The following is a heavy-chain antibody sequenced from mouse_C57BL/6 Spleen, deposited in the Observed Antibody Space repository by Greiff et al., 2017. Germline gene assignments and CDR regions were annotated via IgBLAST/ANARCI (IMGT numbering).Heavy chain of an antibody. CDR1: VYTFTSYW. CDR3: ARSFYYDYALAMDY. J-gene: IGHJ4*01. V-gene: IGHV1-52*01. CDR2: IDPSDSET. D-gene: IGHD2-4*01. Sequence: VQLQQPGAELVRPGSSVKLSCKASVYTFTSYWMHWVKQRPIQGLEWIGNIDPSDSETHYNQKFKDKATLTVDKSSSTAYMQLSSLTSEDSAVYYCARSFYYDYALAMDYWGQGTSVTVSS.